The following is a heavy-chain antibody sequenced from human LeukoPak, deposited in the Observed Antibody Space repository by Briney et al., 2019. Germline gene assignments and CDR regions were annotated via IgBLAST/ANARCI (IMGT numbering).Heavy chain of an antibody. D-gene: IGHD6-13*01. V-gene: IGHV1-18*01. CDR1: GYTFTSYG. CDR2: ISAYNGNT. J-gene: IGHJ4*02. CDR3: ARDPWQQLVRGPFDY. Sequence: ASVKVSCKASGYTFTSYGISWVRQAPGQGLEWMGWISAYNGNTNYAQRLQGRVTMTTDTSTSTAYMELRSLRSDDTAVYYCARDPWQQLVRGPFDYWGQGTLVTVSS.